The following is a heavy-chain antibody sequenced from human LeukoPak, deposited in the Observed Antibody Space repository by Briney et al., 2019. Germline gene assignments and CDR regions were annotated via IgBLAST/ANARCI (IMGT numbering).Heavy chain of an antibody. D-gene: IGHD3-10*01. CDR3: ARGRYGSGSYLGY. V-gene: IGHV3-64*01. J-gene: IGHJ4*02. CDR2: ISSNGGST. CDR1: GLTFSSYA. Sequence: GGSLRVSRVGTGLTFSSYAIHWVRQPRSRGLEDVSAISSNGGSTYYANSVKGRFTISRDNSKSTLYLQMGSLRAEDMAVYYCARGRYGSGSYLGYWGQGTLVTVSS.